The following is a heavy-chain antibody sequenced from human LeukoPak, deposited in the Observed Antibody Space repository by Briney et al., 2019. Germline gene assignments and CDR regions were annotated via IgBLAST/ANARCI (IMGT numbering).Heavy chain of an antibody. V-gene: IGHV3-53*01. J-gene: IGHJ6*02. CDR3: ARDNSQEGMDV. CDR2: IYSGGST. Sequence: PGGSLRLSCAASGLTVSSNYMSWVRQAPGKGLEWVSVIYSGGSTYYADSVKGRFTISRDNSKNTLYLQVNSLRAEDTAVYYCARDNSQEGMDVWGQGTTVTVSS. CDR1: GLTVSSNY.